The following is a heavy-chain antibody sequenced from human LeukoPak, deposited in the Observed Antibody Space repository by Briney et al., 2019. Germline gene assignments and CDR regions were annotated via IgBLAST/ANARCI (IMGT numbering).Heavy chain of an antibody. CDR1: GFTFNGYG. CDR2: ISSISSTI. CDR3: ARRELNYDFWSGSSPPDPFDY. Sequence: GGSLRLSCTASGFTFNGYGMNWVRQAPGKGLEWVSYISSISSTIYYSDSVKGRFTISRDNAKNSLYLQMNSLRAEDTAVYYCARRELNYDFWSGSSPPDPFDYWGQGTLVTVSS. J-gene: IGHJ4*02. D-gene: IGHD3-3*01. V-gene: IGHV3-48*01.